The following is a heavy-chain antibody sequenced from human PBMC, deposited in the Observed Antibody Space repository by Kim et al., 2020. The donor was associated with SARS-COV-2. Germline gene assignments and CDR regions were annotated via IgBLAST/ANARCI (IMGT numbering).Heavy chain of an antibody. CDR2: ISSSGRYI. J-gene: IGHJ4*02. D-gene: IGHD1-1*01. CDR1: GFTLSSYS. CDR3: ARVPNARYGEDGYNRPDFDY. Sequence: GGSLRLSCAASGFTLSSYSMNWVRQAPGKGLEWVSYISSSGRYIYYADSVKGRFTISRDNAKNSLYLQMNSLRAEDTAVYYCARVPNARYGEDGYNRPDFDYWGQGTLVSVSS. V-gene: IGHV3-21*01.